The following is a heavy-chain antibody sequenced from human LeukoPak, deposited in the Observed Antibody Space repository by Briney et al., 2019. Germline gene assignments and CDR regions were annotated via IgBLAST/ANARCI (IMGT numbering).Heavy chain of an antibody. Sequence: PGGSLRLSCAASGFIVSSKYMSWVRQAPGKGLEWVSVIYSGGSTYYAASVEGRFTISRDNSKNTVYLQMNKLKVDDTAVYYCARAGPIDYWGQGTLVTVSS. V-gene: IGHV3-53*01. CDR3: ARAGPIDY. CDR1: GFIVSSKY. CDR2: IYSGGST. J-gene: IGHJ4*02.